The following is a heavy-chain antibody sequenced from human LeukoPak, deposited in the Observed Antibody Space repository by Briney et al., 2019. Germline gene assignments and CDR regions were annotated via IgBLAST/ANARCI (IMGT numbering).Heavy chain of an antibody. D-gene: IGHD2-15*01. Sequence: ASVKVSCKASGYTFTSCYMHWVRQAPGQGLEWMGITNPSGGSTSYAQKFQGRVTMTRDTSTSTVYMELSSLRSEDTAVYYCARAVAAGYFDYWGQGTLVTVSS. V-gene: IGHV1-46*01. J-gene: IGHJ4*02. CDR3: ARAVAAGYFDY. CDR1: GYTFTSCY. CDR2: TNPSGGST.